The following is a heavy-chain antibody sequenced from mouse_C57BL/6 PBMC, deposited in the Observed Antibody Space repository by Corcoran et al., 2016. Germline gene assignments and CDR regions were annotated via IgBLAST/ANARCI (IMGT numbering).Heavy chain of an antibody. CDR2: INTYSGVP. D-gene: IGHD4-1*01. Sequence: QIQLVQSGPELKKPGETVKISCKASGYTFTTYGMSWVKQAPGKGLKWMGWINTYSGVPTYADDFKGRFAFSLETSASTAYLQINNLKNEDTATYFCARSQNWDGFAYRGQGTLVTVSA. J-gene: IGHJ3*01. V-gene: IGHV9-3*01. CDR3: ARSQNWDGFAY. CDR1: GYTFTTYG.